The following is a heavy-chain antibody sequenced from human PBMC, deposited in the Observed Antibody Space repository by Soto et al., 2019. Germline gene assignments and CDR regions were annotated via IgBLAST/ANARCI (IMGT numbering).Heavy chain of an antibody. Sequence: GGSLRLSCAASGFTFSSYGMHWVRQAPGKGLEWVAFISHDGSNKYYADSMKGRISMSRDNSKSTVYLQMSSLRGEDTAVYYCTKRRNVLRFLEWSSGMEVWGQGTTVTVSS. CDR3: TKRRNVLRFLEWSSGMEV. D-gene: IGHD3-3*01. CDR1: GFTFSSYG. V-gene: IGHV3-30*18. J-gene: IGHJ6*02. CDR2: ISHDGSNK.